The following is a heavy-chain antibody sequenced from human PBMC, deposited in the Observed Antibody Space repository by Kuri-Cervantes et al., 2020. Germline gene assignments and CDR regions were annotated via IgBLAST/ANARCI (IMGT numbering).Heavy chain of an antibody. D-gene: IGHD5-18*01. J-gene: IGHJ6*02. CDR1: GFTFDDYG. CDR3: ARAGRGYSYGFLLSSEAYGMDV. Sequence: GESLKISCAASGFTFDDYGMSWVRQAPGKGLEWVANIKQDGSEKYYVDSVKGRFTISRDNSKNTLFLQMNSLRAGDTAVYYCARAGRGYSYGFLLSSEAYGMDVWGQGTTVTVSS. CDR2: IKQDGSEK. V-gene: IGHV3-7*01.